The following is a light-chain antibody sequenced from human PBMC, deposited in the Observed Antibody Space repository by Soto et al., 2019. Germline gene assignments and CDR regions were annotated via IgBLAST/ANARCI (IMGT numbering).Light chain of an antibody. V-gene: IGKV3-15*01. Sequence: EIVMTQSPATLSMSPGERATLSCTASHYVYSNVAWFQQRPGQAPRLLIYRASARATRTPARFSGSGSGTDFTLTITSLQSEDFAVYYCQQYHNLWTFGQGTEVEIK. CDR1: HYVYSN. CDR2: RAS. J-gene: IGKJ1*01. CDR3: QQYHNLWT.